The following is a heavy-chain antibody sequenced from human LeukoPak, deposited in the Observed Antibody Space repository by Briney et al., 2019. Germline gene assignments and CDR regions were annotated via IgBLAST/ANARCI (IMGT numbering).Heavy chain of an antibody. Sequence: ASMKVSCKASGYTFTSYGISWVRQAPGQGLEWMGWISAYNGNTNYAQNLQGRVTMTTDTSTSTAYMEMGSLRAGDTAVYYSGRAGFTMIVVVTPDHWGQGTLVTVSS. CDR3: GRAGFTMIVVVTPDH. J-gene: IGHJ4*02. CDR2: ISAYNGNT. V-gene: IGHV1-18*01. D-gene: IGHD3-22*01. CDR1: GYTFTSYG.